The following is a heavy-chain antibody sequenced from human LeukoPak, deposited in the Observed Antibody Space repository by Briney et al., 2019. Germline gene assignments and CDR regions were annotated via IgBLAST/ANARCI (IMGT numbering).Heavy chain of an antibody. D-gene: IGHD1-26*01. CDR3: AKDVGKWESLHFFDY. CDR1: GFTFSSYA. V-gene: IGHV3-23*01. Sequence: GGSLRLSCAASGFTFSSYAMSWVRQAPGKGLEWVSAISGSGGSTYYADSVKGRFTISRDNSKNTLYLQMNSLRAEDTAVYYCAKDVGKWESLHFFDYWCQGTLVTVSS. CDR2: ISGSGGST. J-gene: IGHJ4*02.